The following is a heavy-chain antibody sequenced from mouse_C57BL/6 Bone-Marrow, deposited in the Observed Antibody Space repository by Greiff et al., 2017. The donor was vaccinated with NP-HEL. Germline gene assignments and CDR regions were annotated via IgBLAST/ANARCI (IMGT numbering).Heavy chain of an antibody. J-gene: IGHJ4*01. CDR3: ARHPPLCSGSQMDY. D-gene: IGHD1-1*01. CDR2: ISNGGGST. Sequence: EVHLVEPGGGLVQPGGSLKLSCAASGFTFSDYCMYWVRQTPEKGLEWVAYISNGGGSTYYTQTVKGRFTFSRDKANNTLYMQMSRLKSEDTAMEYCARHPPLCSGSQMDYWGQGTSVTVSS. V-gene: IGHV5-12*01. CDR1: GFTFSDYC.